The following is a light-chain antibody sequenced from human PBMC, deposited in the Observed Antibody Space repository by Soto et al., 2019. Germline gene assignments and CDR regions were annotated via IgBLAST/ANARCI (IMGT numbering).Light chain of an antibody. J-gene: IGLJ2*01. Sequence: QSALTQPASVSGSPGQSITISCTGTSSDVGGYNFVSWYQQHPAAAPRLMIYESNKRPSGVSNRFSGSKSGNTASLTISGLQGDDEANYYCCSYAGSSNVVFGGGTKFTVL. CDR2: ESN. V-gene: IGLV2-23*01. CDR3: CSYAGSSNVV. CDR1: SSDVGGYNF.